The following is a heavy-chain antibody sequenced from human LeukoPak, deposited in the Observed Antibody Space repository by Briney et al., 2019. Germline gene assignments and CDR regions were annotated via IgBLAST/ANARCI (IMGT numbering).Heavy chain of an antibody. Sequence: GRSLRLSCAASGFTFDDYAMHWVRQAPGKGLEWVSGISWNSGSIGYADSVKGRFTISRDNAKNSLYLQMNSLRAEDTALYYCAKDKAGATYYFDYWGQGTLVTVSS. CDR1: GFTFDDYA. CDR3: AKDKAGATYYFDY. V-gene: IGHV3-9*01. CDR2: ISWNSGSI. D-gene: IGHD1-26*01. J-gene: IGHJ4*02.